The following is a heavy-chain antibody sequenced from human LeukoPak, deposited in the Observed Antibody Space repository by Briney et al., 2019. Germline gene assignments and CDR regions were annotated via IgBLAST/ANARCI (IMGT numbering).Heavy chain of an antibody. D-gene: IGHD6-13*01. CDR2: ISGSGGST. CDR1: GFTFSSYG. CDR3: AKDFFGSGSSLYNYFDY. Sequence: GGSLRLSCAASGFTFSSYGMSWVRQAPGKGLEWVSGISGSGGSTYYADSVKGRFTISRDNSKNTLYLQLNSLRAEDTAVYYCAKDFFGSGSSLYNYFDYWGQGTLVTVSS. V-gene: IGHV3-23*01. J-gene: IGHJ4*02.